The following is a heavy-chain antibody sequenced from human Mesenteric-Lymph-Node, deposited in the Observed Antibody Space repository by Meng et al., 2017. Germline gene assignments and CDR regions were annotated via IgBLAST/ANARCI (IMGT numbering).Heavy chain of an antibody. Sequence: SVKVSCKASGGTFSSYAISWVRQAPGQGLEWMGGIIPIFGTANYAQKFQGRVTITADESTGTAYMELSSLRSEDTAVYYCARGIRLYDSSGYSSYYFDYWGQGTLVTVSS. D-gene: IGHD3-22*01. CDR2: IIPIFGTA. CDR1: GGTFSSYA. CDR3: ARGIRLYDSSGYSSYYFDY. J-gene: IGHJ4*02. V-gene: IGHV1-69*13.